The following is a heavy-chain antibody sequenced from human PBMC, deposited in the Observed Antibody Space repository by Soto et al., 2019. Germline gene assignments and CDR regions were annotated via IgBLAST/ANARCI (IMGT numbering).Heavy chain of an antibody. D-gene: IGHD3-22*01. CDR1: GFTFSSYW. CDR3: ARRKYYYDSSGYGMDV. V-gene: IGHV3-7*01. J-gene: IGHJ6*02. CDR2: IKQDGSEK. Sequence: PGGSLRLSCAASGFTFSSYWMSWVRQAPGKGLEWVANIKQDGSEKYYVDSVKGRFTISRDNAKNSLYLQMNSLRAEDTAVYYCARRKYYYDSSGYGMDVWGQGTTVTVSS.